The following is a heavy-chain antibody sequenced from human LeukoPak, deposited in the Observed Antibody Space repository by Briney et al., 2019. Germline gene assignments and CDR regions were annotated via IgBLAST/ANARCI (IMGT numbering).Heavy chain of an antibody. V-gene: IGHV1-18*01. Sequence: ASVKVSCKASGYAFTSYGITWVRQAPGQGLEWMGWISAYNGNTNYAQKFQGRVTMTRDTSTSTVYMELSSLRSEDTAVYYCARDFPGIAAAGKLDPWGQGTLVTVSS. CDR2: ISAYNGNT. CDR3: ARDFPGIAAAGKLDP. CDR1: GYAFTSYG. J-gene: IGHJ5*02. D-gene: IGHD6-13*01.